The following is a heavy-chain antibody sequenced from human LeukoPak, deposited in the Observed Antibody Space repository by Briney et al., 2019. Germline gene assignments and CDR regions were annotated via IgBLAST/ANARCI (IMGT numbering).Heavy chain of an antibody. CDR3: ARDGSWTSTYYYGFAGMDV. CDR2: ISRILSYI. V-gene: IGHV3-21*01. CDR1: GFTFSSYS. D-gene: IGHD3-10*01. J-gene: IGHJ6*02. Sequence: PGGSLRLSCAASGFTFSSYSMNWVRQAPGKGLEWVSSISRILSYIYYADSVKCRFTISRDNAKNSLYLQMNSLRAEDTAVYYCARDGSWTSTYYYGFAGMDVWGQGTTVTVSS.